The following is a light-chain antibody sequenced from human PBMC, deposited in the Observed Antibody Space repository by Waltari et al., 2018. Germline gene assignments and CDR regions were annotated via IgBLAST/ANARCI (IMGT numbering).Light chain of an antibody. CDR1: GHGVGAADL. Sequence: QSALTQPASVSGSPGQSITISCSGIGHGVGAADLFSWFQLHPGQAPQVIIYDVTNRPAGVSDRFSASKSADTASLTISGLQPEDEGDYYCSSQTLDGVVLFGGGTKLTVL. CDR3: SSQTLDGVVL. J-gene: IGLJ2*01. CDR2: DVT. V-gene: IGLV2-14*03.